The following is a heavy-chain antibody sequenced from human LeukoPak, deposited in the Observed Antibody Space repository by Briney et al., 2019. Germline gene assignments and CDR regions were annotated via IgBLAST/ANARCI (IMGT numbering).Heavy chain of an antibody. Sequence: GGSPRLSCAASGFTFDDYAMHWVRQAPGKGLEWVSGISWNSGSIGYADSVKGRFTISRDNAKNSLYLQMNSLRAEDTALYYCAKDAARGGDYLDYWGQGTLVTVSS. J-gene: IGHJ4*02. D-gene: IGHD4-17*01. CDR1: GFTFDDYA. V-gene: IGHV3-9*01. CDR2: ISWNSGSI. CDR3: AKDAARGGDYLDY.